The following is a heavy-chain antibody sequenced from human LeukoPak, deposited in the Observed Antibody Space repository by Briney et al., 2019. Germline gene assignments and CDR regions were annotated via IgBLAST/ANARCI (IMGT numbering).Heavy chain of an antibody. CDR2: ISSSSSYI. J-gene: IGHJ6*04. Sequence: PGGSLRLSCAASGFTFSSYSMNWVRQAPGKGLEWVSSISSSSSYIYYADSVKGRFTISRDNAKNSLYLQMNSLRAEDTAVYYCARGVGVAGTGYYYGMDVWGKGTTVTVSS. D-gene: IGHD6-19*01. CDR3: ARGVGVAGTGYYYGMDV. V-gene: IGHV3-21*01. CDR1: GFTFSSYS.